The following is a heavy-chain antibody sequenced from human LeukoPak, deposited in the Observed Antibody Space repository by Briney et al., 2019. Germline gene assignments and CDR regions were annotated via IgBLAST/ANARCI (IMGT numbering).Heavy chain of an antibody. V-gene: IGHV3-33*01. Sequence: GGSLRLSCAASGFTFYSYGMHWVRQAPGKGLEWVAVIWYDGSRQFYTDSVKGRFTISRDNSKNTLDLQMNSLRGEDTAVYYCARSAYYDLYYMDVWGRGTTVTVSS. CDR1: GFTFYSYG. J-gene: IGHJ6*03. CDR2: IWYDGSRQ. CDR3: ARSAYYDLYYMDV.